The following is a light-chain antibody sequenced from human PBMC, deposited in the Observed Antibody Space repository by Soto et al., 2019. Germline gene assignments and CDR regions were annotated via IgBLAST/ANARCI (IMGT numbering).Light chain of an antibody. Sequence: NFMLTQPHSVSESPGKTVTISCTGSSGSIASNYVQWFQQRPGSAPTTVIYEDNKRPSGVPDRFSGSIDSSSNSASLTISGLKTDDEADYYCQSYHSGNVVFGGGTKLTVL. CDR1: SGSIASNY. V-gene: IGLV6-57*02. CDR3: QSYHSGNVV. CDR2: EDN. J-gene: IGLJ2*01.